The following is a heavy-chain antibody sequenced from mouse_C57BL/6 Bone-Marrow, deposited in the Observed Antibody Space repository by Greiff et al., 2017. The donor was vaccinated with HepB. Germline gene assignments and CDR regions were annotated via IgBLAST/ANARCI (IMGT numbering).Heavy chain of an antibody. CDR2: INPNYGTT. D-gene: IGHD1-1*01. J-gene: IGHJ4*01. CDR3: AGGPSYDYGSIPNAMDY. Sequence: EVQLQQSGPELVKPGASVKISCKASGYSFTDYNMNWVKQSNGKSLEWIGVINPNYGTTSYNQKFKGKATLTVDQSSSTAYMQLNSLTSEDSTVYYCAGGPSYDYGSIPNAMDYWGQGTSVTVSS. CDR1: GYSFTDYN. V-gene: IGHV1-39*01.